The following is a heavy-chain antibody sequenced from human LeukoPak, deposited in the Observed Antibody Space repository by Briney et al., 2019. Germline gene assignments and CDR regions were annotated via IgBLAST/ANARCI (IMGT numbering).Heavy chain of an antibody. V-gene: IGHV3-15*01. J-gene: IGHJ4*02. Sequence: PGGSLRLSCAASGFTFSNAWMSWVRQAPGKGLERVGRIKSKTDGGTTDYAAPVKGRFTISRDDSKNTLYLQMNSLKTEDTAVYYCTTEGSGYYSYYFDYWGQGTLVTVSS. CDR1: GFTFSNAW. D-gene: IGHD3-22*01. CDR3: TTEGSGYYSYYFDY. CDR2: IKSKTDGGTT.